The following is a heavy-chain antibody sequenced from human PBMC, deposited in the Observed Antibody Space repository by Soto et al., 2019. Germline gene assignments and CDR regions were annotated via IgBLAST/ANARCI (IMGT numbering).Heavy chain of an antibody. D-gene: IGHD2-2*01. Sequence: SQPLCLTGAVSGGSISSGGYSWSWIRQPPGKGLEWIGYIYHSGSTYYNPSLKSRVTISVDRSKNQFSLKLSSVTAADTAVYYRARVPDRWGQGTLVTRLL. V-gene: IGHV4-30-2*01. CDR3: ARVPDR. CDR2: IYHSGST. J-gene: IGHJ5*02. CDR1: GGSISSGGYS.